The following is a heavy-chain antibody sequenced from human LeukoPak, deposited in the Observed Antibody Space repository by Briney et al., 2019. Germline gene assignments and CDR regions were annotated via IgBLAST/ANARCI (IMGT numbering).Heavy chain of an antibody. Sequence: SETLSLTCTVSGGSISSYYWSWIRQPAGKGLEWIGRIYTSGSINYNPSLKSRVTMSVDTSKNQFSLKLSSVTAADTAVYYCARIAIAAAGYYYYYMDVWGKGTTVTVSS. CDR2: IYTSGSI. CDR3: ARIAIAAAGYYYYYMDV. D-gene: IGHD6-13*01. V-gene: IGHV4-4*07. J-gene: IGHJ6*03. CDR1: GGSISSYY.